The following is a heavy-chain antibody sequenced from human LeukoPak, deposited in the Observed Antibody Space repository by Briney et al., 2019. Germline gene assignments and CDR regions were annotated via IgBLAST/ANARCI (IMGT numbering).Heavy chain of an antibody. V-gene: IGHV3-30*18. CDR3: AKAYCGGDCYSGFDY. Sequence: GGSLRLSCAASGFTFSSYGMHWVRQAPGKGLEWVAVISYDGSNKYYADSVKGRFTTSRDNSKNTLYLQMNSLRAEDTAVYYCAKAYCGGDCYSGFDYWGQGTLVTVSS. D-gene: IGHD2-21*02. CDR2: ISYDGSNK. J-gene: IGHJ4*02. CDR1: GFTFSSYG.